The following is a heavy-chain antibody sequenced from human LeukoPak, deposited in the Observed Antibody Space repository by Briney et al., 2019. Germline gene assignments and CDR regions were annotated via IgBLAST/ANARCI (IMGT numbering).Heavy chain of an antibody. CDR2: TRNKAKSYTT. CDR3: ASLLNYYGSSFDDY. V-gene: IGHV3-72*01. CDR1: GFTFSDHY. J-gene: IGHJ4*02. D-gene: IGHD3-10*01. Sequence: PGGSLRLSCAASGFTFSDHYMDWVRQAPGQGLEWVGRTRNKAKSYTTEYAASVKGRFTISRDDSKNSLYLQMNSLKTEDTAVYYCASLLNYYGSSFDDYWGQGTLVTVSS.